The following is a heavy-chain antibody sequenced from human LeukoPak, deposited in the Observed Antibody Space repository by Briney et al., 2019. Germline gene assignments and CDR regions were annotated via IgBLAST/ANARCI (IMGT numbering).Heavy chain of an antibody. CDR1: GYSFTSYW. V-gene: IGHV5-51*01. D-gene: IGHD3-10*01. CDR2: IYPGDSDT. Sequence: GESLKISCKGSGYSFTSYWIGWVRQMPGKGLEWMGIIYPGDSDTRYSPSFQGQVTISADKSISTAYLQWSSPKASDTAMYYCAREDYYGSGSHNWFDPWGQGTLVTVSS. CDR3: AREDYYGSGSHNWFDP. J-gene: IGHJ5*02.